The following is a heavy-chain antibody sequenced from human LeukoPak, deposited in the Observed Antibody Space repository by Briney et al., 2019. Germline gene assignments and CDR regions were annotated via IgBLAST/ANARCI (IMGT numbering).Heavy chain of an antibody. CDR2: IYSGGST. CDR3: ARVIAAAGTGYYYYYMDV. V-gene: IGHV3-66*01. CDR1: GFTVSSNY. Sequence: HPGGSLRLSCAASGFTVSSNYMSWVRQAPGKGLEWVSVIYSGGSTYYADSVKGRFTISRDNAKNSLYLQMNSLRAEDTAVYYCARVIAAAGTGYYYYYMDVWGKGTTVTVSS. J-gene: IGHJ6*03. D-gene: IGHD6-13*01.